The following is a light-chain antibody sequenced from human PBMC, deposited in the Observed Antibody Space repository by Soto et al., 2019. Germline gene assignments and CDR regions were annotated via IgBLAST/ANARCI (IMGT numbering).Light chain of an antibody. V-gene: IGKV1-5*03. Sequence: DIQMTQSPSTLSGSVGDRVTITCRASQTISSWLAWYQQKPGKAPKLLIYKASTLKSGVPSRFSVSGSGTEFTLTICSLQPDDFATYYCQQYNRNSWTVGQGNKV. CDR2: KAS. J-gene: IGKJ1*01. CDR3: QQYNRNSWT. CDR1: QTISSW.